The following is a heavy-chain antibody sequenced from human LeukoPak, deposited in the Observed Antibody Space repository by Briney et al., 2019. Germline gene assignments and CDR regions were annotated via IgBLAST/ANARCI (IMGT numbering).Heavy chain of an antibody. CDR1: GFTFSSYW. CDR3: ARVSIAARYFDY. CDR2: INSDGSST. V-gene: IGHV3-74*01. J-gene: IGHJ4*02. Sequence: PGGSLRLSCAASGFTFSSYWMHWVRHAPGKGLVRVSRINSDGSSTSYADSVKGRFTISRDNAKNTLYLQMNSLRAEDTAVYYCARVSIAARYFDYWGQGTLVTVSS. D-gene: IGHD6-6*01.